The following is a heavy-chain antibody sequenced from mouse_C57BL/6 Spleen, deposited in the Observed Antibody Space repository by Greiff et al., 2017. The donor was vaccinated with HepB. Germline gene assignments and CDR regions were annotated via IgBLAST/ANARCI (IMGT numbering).Heavy chain of an antibody. CDR3: ARRGYSNYPFDY. V-gene: IGHV1-82*01. CDR2: IYPGDGDT. Sequence: VQLQQSGPELVKPGASVKISCKASGYAFSSSWMNWVKQRPGKGLEWIGRIYPGDGDTTYNGKFKGKATLTADKSSSTAYMQLSSLTSEDSAVSFCARRGYSNYPFDYWGQGTTLTVSS. J-gene: IGHJ2*01. D-gene: IGHD2-5*01. CDR1: GYAFSSSW.